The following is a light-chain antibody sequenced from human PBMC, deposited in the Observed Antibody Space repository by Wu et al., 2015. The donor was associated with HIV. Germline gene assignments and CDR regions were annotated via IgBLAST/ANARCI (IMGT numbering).Light chain of an antibody. CDR3: QQFYNYPRT. V-gene: IGKV1D-8*01. J-gene: IGKJ3*01. CDR2: GPS. Sequence: AWYKQRPGQGPQLLISGPSTLETGVPFRFSASGSGTQFTLTISCLQSEDFAIYYCQQFYNYPRTFGPGTKVEIK.